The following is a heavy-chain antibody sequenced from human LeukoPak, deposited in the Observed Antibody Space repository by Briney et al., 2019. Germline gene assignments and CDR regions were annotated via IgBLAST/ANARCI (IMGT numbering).Heavy chain of an antibody. CDR2: ISGSGGST. V-gene: IGHV3-23*01. CDR3: AKDRDSSSWYDFDAFDI. D-gene: IGHD6-13*01. J-gene: IGHJ3*02. CDR1: GFTFSNYA. Sequence: GGSLRLSCAASGFTFSNYAMSWVRQAPGKGLEWVSAISGSGGSTYYADFVKGRFTISRDNSKNMFYLQMNTLRAEDTAVYYCAKDRDSSSWYDFDAFDIWGQGTVVTVSS.